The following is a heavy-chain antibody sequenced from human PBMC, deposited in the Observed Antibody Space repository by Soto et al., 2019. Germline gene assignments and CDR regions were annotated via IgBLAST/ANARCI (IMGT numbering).Heavy chain of an antibody. V-gene: IGHV4-59*01. J-gene: IGHJ3*02. D-gene: IGHD3-10*01. CDR1: GISINSYF. CDR3: ARVWGGAFDI. CDR2: IYYSGST. Sequence: SETLSLTCTISGISINSYFLSWIRQPPGKGLELIGYIYYSGSTNYNSSLKSRVTISVDTSKNQFSLKLISVTAADTAVYYCARVWGGAFDIWGQGTMVT.